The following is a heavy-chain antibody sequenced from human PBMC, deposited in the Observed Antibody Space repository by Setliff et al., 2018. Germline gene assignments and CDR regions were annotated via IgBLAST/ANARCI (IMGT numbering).Heavy chain of an antibody. J-gene: IGHJ6*02. CDR1: GESFSNNY. V-gene: IGHV4-34*01. CDR2: SNHGGST. D-gene: IGHD5-18*01. Sequence: PSETLSLTCSVYGESFSNNYWSWIRQTPGKGLEWIGESNHGGSTSYHPSLKSRLTMSVDTSKNQVSLKLSSATAADTAVYYCARDRTAYNYGMDVWGQGTTVTVSS. CDR3: ARDRTAYNYGMDV.